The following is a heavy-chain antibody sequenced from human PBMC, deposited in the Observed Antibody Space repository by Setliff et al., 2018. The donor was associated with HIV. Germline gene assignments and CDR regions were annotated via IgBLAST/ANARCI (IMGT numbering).Heavy chain of an antibody. CDR2: ISPEGNKK. Sequence: PGGSLRLSCAASGFTFSDFWMYWVRQAPGKGLEWVANISPEGNKKYYVGSVKGRFTSSRDNAKSSLFLQMSGLRPEDTAVYYCARVLLRTNPLYGVVSNRFDPWGQGTLVTVPQ. J-gene: IGHJ5*02. CDR1: GFTFSDFW. CDR3: ARVLLRTNPLYGVVSNRFDP. D-gene: IGHD3-3*01. V-gene: IGHV3-7*03.